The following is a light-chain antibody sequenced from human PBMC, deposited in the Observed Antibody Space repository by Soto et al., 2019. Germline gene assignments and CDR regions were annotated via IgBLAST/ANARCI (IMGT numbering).Light chain of an antibody. CDR2: AAS. Sequence: DIQMTQSPSTLSASVRDRVTITCRARQSISSSLSWHQQKPGKVPKLLIYAASTLQTGVPSRFSGSGSGTDFTLTISRLQPDDSASYYCQQSYSSWATFGGGTKVDIK. CDR1: QSISSS. J-gene: IGKJ4*01. V-gene: IGKV1-5*01. CDR3: QQSYSSWAT.